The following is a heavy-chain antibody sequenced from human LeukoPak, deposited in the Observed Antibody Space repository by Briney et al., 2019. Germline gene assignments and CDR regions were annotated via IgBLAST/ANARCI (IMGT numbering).Heavy chain of an antibody. CDR1: GYTFTSYG. J-gene: IGHJ4*02. CDR3: ALYSSGWNFDY. CDR2: ISAHNGHT. D-gene: IGHD6-19*01. Sequence: ASVKVSCKASGYTFTSYGINWVRQAPGQGLEWMGWISAHNGHTNYAQNLQGRVTMTTDTSTNTAYMELRSLRSDDTAVYYCALYSSGWNFDYWGQGTLVTVSS. V-gene: IGHV1-18*01.